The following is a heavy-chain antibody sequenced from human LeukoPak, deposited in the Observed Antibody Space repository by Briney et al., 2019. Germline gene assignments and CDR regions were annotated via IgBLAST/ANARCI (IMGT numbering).Heavy chain of an antibody. CDR1: GYTLTELS. V-gene: IGHV1-24*01. CDR2: FDPEDGET. CDR3: ATDLGTAMVTWYFDL. J-gene: IGHJ2*01. Sequence: GASVKVSCKVSGYTLTELSMHWVRQAPGKGLEWMGGFDPEDGETIYAQKFQGRVTMTEDTSTDTAYMELSSLRSEDTAVYYCATDLGTAMVTWYFDLWGRGTLVTVSS. D-gene: IGHD5-18*01.